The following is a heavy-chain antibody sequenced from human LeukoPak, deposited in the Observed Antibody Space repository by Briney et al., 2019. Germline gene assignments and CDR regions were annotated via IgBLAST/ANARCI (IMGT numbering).Heavy chain of an antibody. CDR3: ARDTLNREYCSSTSCYKYYFFMDV. CDR2: IYYSGST. D-gene: IGHD2-2*02. Sequence: SETLSLTCTVSGGSISSGGYYWSCIRQHPGKGLEWIGYIYYSGSTYYNPSLKSRVTISVDTSKNQFSLKLSSVTAADTAVYYCARDTLNREYCSSTSCYKYYFFMDVWGKGTTVTVSS. V-gene: IGHV4-31*03. J-gene: IGHJ6*03. CDR1: GGSISSGGYY.